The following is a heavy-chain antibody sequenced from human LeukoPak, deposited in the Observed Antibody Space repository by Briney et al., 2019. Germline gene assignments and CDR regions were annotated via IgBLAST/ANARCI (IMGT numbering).Heavy chain of an antibody. Sequence: SVKVSCKASGGTFSDYAITWVRQAPGQGLECMGGITPIFGTANYAQKFQGRVTLTADESTSTAYMELSSLRSEDTAIYYCARITGTEDYWGQGTLVTVSS. D-gene: IGHD1-20*01. CDR1: GGTFSDYA. CDR2: ITPIFGTA. J-gene: IGHJ4*02. CDR3: ARITGTEDY. V-gene: IGHV1-69*13.